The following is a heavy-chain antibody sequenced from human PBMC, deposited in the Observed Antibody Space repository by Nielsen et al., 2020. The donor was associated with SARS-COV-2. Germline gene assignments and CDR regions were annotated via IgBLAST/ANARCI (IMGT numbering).Heavy chain of an antibody. V-gene: IGHV4-34*01. CDR1: GGSFSGYY. Sequence: SETLSLTCAVYGGSFSGYYWTWIRQPPGKGLEWIGDINHRGSTGYNTSLNSRVTISVDTSKNQFSLNLSSVTAADTAMYYCARVAYYHSGSCHPRYFDYWGQGTLVTVSP. CDR2: INHRGST. CDR3: ARVAYYHSGSCHPRYFDY. D-gene: IGHD2-15*01. J-gene: IGHJ4*02.